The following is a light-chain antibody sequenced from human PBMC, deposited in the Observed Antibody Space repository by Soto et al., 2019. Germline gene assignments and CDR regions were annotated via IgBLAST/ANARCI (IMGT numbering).Light chain of an antibody. CDR1: SGGIASNS. CDR2: EDN. J-gene: IGLJ2*01. V-gene: IGLV6-57*04. CDR3: HSYDSNTVV. Sequence: NFMLTQPHSVSESPGKTVIISCTRSSGGIASNSVQWYQQRPGSAPSTVIYEDNQRPSGIPDRFFGYTAGSSNSASLTVSGMHTEDEADYYCHSYDSNTVVFGGGTKVTV.